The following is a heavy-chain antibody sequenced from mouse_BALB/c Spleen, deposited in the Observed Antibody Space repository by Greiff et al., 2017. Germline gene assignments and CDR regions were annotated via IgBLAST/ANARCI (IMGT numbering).Heavy chain of an antibody. V-gene: IGHV2-6-7*01. J-gene: IGHJ4*01. D-gene: IGHD1-1*01. CDR2: IWGDGST. Sequence: QVQLQQSGPGLVAPSQSLSITCTVSGFSLTGYGVNWVRQPPGKGLEWLGMIWGDGSTDYNSALKSRLSISKDNSKSQVFLKMNSLQTDDTARYYCASSYGSSYDYYAMDYWGQGTSVTVSS. CDR1: GFSLTGYG. CDR3: ASSYGSSYDYYAMDY.